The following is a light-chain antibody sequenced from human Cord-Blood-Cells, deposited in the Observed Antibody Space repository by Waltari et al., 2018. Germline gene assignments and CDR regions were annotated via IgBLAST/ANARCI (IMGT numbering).Light chain of an antibody. CDR2: GAS. J-gene: IGKJ2*01. V-gene: IGKV3-20*01. CDR1: QSVSSSY. Sequence: EIVLTQSPGTLSLSPGEIATLSCRASQSVSSSYLAGDQQKPGQAPRLLIYGASSRATGIPDRFSVSGSGTDFTLTISRLEPEDFAVYYCQQYGSSPYTFGQGTKLEIK. CDR3: QQYGSSPYT.